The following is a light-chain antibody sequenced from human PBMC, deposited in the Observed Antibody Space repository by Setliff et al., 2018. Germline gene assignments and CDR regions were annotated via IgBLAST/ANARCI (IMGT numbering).Light chain of an antibody. J-gene: IGLJ3*02. CDR2: GVS. V-gene: IGLV2-14*03. Sequence: QSVLTQPASVSGSPGQSITISCTGTGSDVGGYTYVSWYQQHPGKAPKLLIFGVSNRPSGVSNRFSASKSGNTASLAISGLQAEDEADYYCSSYTTDSNLVVGGGTK. CDR1: GSDVGGYTY. CDR3: SSYTTDSNLV.